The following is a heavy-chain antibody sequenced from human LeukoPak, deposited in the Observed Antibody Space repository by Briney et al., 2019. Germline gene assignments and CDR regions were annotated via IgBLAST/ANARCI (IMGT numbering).Heavy chain of an antibody. CDR2: ISWNSGSI. CDR1: GFTFDDYA. Sequence: GGSLRLSCAASGFTFDDYAMHWVRLAPGKGLEWVSGISWNSGSIGYADSVKGRFTISRDNAKNSLYLQMNSLRAEDTALYYCAKDTLDLIAVALDYWGQGTLVTVSS. J-gene: IGHJ4*02. CDR3: AKDTLDLIAVALDY. D-gene: IGHD6-19*01. V-gene: IGHV3-9*01.